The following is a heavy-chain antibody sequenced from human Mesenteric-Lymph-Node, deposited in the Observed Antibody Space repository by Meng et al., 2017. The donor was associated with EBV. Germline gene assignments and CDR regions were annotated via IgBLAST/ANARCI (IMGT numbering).Heavy chain of an antibody. Sequence: QGQLQESGPGLVKPSGTPSLTCAVSGGSISSSNWWTWVRQPPGKGLEWIGEIFPTGGTNYNPSLKSRLTISVDKSKNQFSLKLSSVTAADTAVYYCAREGEVGYYESSGYYYWGQGTLVTVSS. J-gene: IGHJ4*02. CDR1: GGSISSSNW. CDR2: IFPTGGT. V-gene: IGHV4-4*02. D-gene: IGHD3-22*01. CDR3: AREGEVGYYESSGYYY.